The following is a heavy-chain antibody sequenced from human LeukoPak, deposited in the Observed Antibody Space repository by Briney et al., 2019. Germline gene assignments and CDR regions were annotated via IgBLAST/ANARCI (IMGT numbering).Heavy chain of an antibody. J-gene: IGHJ4*02. D-gene: IGHD6-13*01. CDR1: GFTFSSYA. CDR3: AKDPLEGSSWYYFDY. CDR2: ISYDGSDK. V-gene: IGHV3-30*04. Sequence: GGSLRLSCAASGFTFSSYAMYWVRQAPGKGLEWVAVISYDGSDKFYADSVKGRFTISRDSSKNTLYLQMNSLRPEDTAVYYCAKDPLEGSSWYYFDYWGQGTLVTVSS.